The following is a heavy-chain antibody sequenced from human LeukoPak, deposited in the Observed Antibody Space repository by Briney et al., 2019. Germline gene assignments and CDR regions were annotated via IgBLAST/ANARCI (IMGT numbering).Heavy chain of an antibody. Sequence: GGSLRLSCAASGFTFSSYAMSWVRQAPGKGLEWVSAISGSGGSTYYADSVKGRFTISRDNSKNTLYLQMNSLRAEDTAVYYCAKPKYSGSYYGWDYWGQGTLVTVPS. CDR1: GFTFSSYA. V-gene: IGHV3-23*01. CDR2: ISGSGGST. D-gene: IGHD1-26*01. CDR3: AKPKYSGSYYGWDY. J-gene: IGHJ4*02.